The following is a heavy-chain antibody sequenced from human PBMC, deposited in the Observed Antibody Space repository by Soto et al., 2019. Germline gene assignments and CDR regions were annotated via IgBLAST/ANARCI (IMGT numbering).Heavy chain of an antibody. Sequence: TLSLTCAVYGGSFSGYFWSWIRQPPGKGLEWIGEIFHGGSTNYSPSLKSRVTISVDTSKNQFSLELSSVTAADTAVYYCARPHYDSNTFYYFFDYWGQGTLVTVSS. CDR2: IFHGGST. J-gene: IGHJ4*02. CDR1: GGSFSGYF. V-gene: IGHV4-34*12. D-gene: IGHD3-22*01. CDR3: ARPHYDSNTFYYFFDY.